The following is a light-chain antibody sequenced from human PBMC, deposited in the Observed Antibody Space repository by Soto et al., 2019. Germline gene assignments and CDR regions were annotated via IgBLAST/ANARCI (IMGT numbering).Light chain of an antibody. J-gene: IGLJ1*01. V-gene: IGLV2-8*01. CDR1: NSDVGGYNY. Sequence: QSALTQPPSASGSPGQSVTISCTGTNSDVGGYNYVSWYQQYPGKAPKLIIYEVNERPSGVPDRFSGSKSGNTASLTVSGLQTAYESYYYRSSYAGSNWYVFGTG. CDR2: EVN. CDR3: SSYAGSNWYV.